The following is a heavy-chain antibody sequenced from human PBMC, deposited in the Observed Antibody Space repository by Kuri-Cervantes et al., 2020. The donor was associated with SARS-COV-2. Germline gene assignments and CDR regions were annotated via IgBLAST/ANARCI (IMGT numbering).Heavy chain of an antibody. D-gene: IGHD3-3*01. CDR2: ISGSGGST. V-gene: IGHV3-23*01. CDR3: AKDSSNDFWSGYLYPGAFDY. Sequence: GGSLRLSCAASGFTFSSYAMSWVRQAPGKGLEWVSAISGSGGSTYYADSVKGRFTISRDNSKNTLYLQMNSLRAEDTAVYYCAKDSSNDFWSGYLYPGAFDYWGQGTLVTVSS. CDR1: GFTFSSYA. J-gene: IGHJ4*02.